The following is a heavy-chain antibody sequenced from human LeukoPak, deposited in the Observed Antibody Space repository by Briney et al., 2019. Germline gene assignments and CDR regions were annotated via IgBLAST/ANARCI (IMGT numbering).Heavy chain of an antibody. V-gene: IGHV3-23*01. CDR3: ARTRGYSGYVLDY. Sequence: GGSLRLSCAASGFTFSSYAMSWVRQAPGKGLEWVSAISGSGGSTYYADSVKGRFTISRDNSKNTLYLQMNSLRAEDTAVYYCARTRGYSGYVLDYWGQGTLVTVSS. CDR1: GFTFSSYA. D-gene: IGHD5-12*01. CDR2: ISGSGGST. J-gene: IGHJ4*02.